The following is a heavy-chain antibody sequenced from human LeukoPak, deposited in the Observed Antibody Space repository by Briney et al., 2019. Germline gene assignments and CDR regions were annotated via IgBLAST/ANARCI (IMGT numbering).Heavy chain of an antibody. D-gene: IGHD2-21*02. CDR2: INTDGRST. CDR1: GFTISSYW. V-gene: IGHV3-74*01. J-gene: IGHJ4*02. CDR3: VRDVWGDRDSYFDY. Sequence: GGSLRLSCAASGFTISSYWMHWVRQVPGKGLVWVARINTDGRSTSYAESVKGRFTSSRDDAKNTLYLQMNSLRAEDTAVYYCVRDVWGDRDSYFDYWGQGTLVTVSS.